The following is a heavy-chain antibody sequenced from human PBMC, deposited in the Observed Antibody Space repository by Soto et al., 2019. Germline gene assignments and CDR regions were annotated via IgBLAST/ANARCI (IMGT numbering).Heavy chain of an antibody. Sequence: SETLSLTCTVSGGSISSSSYYWGWIRQPPGKGLEWIGSIYYSGSTYYNPSLKSRVTISVDTSKNQFSLKLSSVTAADTAVYYCARVRPGIAVAGTFHYYYMDVWGKGTTVTVSS. D-gene: IGHD6-19*01. CDR3: ARVRPGIAVAGTFHYYYMDV. V-gene: IGHV4-39*07. J-gene: IGHJ6*03. CDR1: GGSISSSSYY. CDR2: IYYSGST.